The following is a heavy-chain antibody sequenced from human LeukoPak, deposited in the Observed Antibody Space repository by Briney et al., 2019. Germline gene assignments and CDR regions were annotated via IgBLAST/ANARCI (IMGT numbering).Heavy chain of an antibody. V-gene: IGHV4-4*07. J-gene: IGHJ4*02. CDR1: HGSISGAY. Sequence: TSETLSLTCTVSHGSISGAYWSWIRQPAGKGLEWIGRIHTSGSTNYNPSLGSRLTMSADTSKNHFSLKLRSVTAADTALYYCAGIYDSSGYNYFDYWGQGTLVTVSS. CDR3: AGIYDSSGYNYFDY. D-gene: IGHD3-22*01. CDR2: IHTSGST.